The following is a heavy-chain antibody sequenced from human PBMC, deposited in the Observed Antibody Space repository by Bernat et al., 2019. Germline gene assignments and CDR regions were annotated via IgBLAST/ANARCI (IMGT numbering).Heavy chain of an antibody. CDR1: GFTFSSYE. J-gene: IGHJ4*02. CDR3: ARSGPARGYSGYDFYY. V-gene: IGHV3-48*03. D-gene: IGHD5-12*01. CDR2: ISSSGSTI. Sequence: EVQLVESGGGLVQPGGSLRLSCAASGFTFSSYEMNWVRQAPGKGLEWVSYISSSGSTIYYADSVKGRFTISGDNAKNSLYLQMNSLRAEDTAVYYCARSGPARGYSGYDFYYWGQGTLVTVSS.